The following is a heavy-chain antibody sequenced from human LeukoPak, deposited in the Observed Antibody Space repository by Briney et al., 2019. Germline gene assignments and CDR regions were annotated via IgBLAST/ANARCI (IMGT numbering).Heavy chain of an antibody. CDR1: GYTFTSYG. CDR2: ISAYNGNT. V-gene: IGHV1-18*01. J-gene: IGHJ4*02. D-gene: IGHD3-3*01. CDR3: ARDNTILVPSGY. Sequence: ASVKVSCKAPGYTFTSYGISWVRQAPGQGLEWMGWISAYNGNTNYAQKLQGRVTMTTDTSTSTAYMELRSLRSDDTAVYYCARDNTILVPSGYWGQGTLVTVSS.